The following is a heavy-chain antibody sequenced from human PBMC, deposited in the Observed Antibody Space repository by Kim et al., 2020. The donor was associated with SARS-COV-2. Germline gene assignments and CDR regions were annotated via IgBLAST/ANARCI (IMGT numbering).Heavy chain of an antibody. Sequence: NTRYSQKFQARVSLTRDPSATTAYLELSGLRSEDTAVYYCAREAVAGSFDHWGQGTLVTVSS. V-gene: IGHV1-3*01. D-gene: IGHD6-19*01. J-gene: IGHJ4*02. CDR3: AREAVAGSFDH. CDR2: NT.